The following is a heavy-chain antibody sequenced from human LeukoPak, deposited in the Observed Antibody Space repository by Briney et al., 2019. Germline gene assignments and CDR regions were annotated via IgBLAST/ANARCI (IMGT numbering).Heavy chain of an antibody. D-gene: IGHD3-22*01. CDR3: ARGGDSSGYSKRPYDY. CDR1: GFTFSSYS. CDR2: ISTSSSYI. J-gene: IGHJ4*02. V-gene: IGHV3-21*04. Sequence: GSLRLSCAASGFTFSSYSMNWVRQPPGKGLEWVSSISTSSSYIYYADSVKGRFTISRDNSKNTLYLQMNSLRAEDTALYYCARGGDSSGYSKRPYDYWGQGTLVTVSS.